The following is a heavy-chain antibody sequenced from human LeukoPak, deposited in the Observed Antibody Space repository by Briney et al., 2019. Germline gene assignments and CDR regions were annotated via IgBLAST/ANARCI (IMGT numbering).Heavy chain of an antibody. V-gene: IGHV3-48*03. CDR3: ARGFWFDP. CDR1: GFTFSSSE. CDR2: ISSSGNTI. J-gene: IGHJ5*02. Sequence: GGSLRLSCAASGFTFSSSEMNWVRQAPGKGLEWVSYISSSGNTIYYADSVKGRFTISRDNAKSSLFLQMNSLRADDTAVYYCARGFWFDPWGQGTLVTVSS.